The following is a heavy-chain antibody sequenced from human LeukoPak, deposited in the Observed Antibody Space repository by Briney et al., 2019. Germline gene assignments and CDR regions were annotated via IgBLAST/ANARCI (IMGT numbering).Heavy chain of an antibody. CDR1: GYTFTSYG. CDR3: ATVPYSSSSGAFDY. D-gene: IGHD6-6*01. CDR2: ISAYNGNT. J-gene: IGHJ4*02. V-gene: IGHV1-18*01. Sequence: EASVKVSCKASGYTFTSYGISWVRQAPGQGLEWMGWISAYNGNTNYAQKLQGRVTMTEDTSTDTAYMELSSLRSVDTAVYYCATVPYSSSSGAFDYWGQGTLVTVSS.